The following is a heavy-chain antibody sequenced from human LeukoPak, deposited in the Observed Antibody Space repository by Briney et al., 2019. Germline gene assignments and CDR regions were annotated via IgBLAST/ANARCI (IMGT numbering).Heavy chain of an antibody. Sequence: GGSLRVSCAASGCTFSSYWMHWVRQAPGKGLVWVSRINSDGSSTTYADSVKGRFTISRDNAKNTLYLQMNSLRAEDTAVYYCARDLRSYGADAFDIRGQGTMVTVSS. V-gene: IGHV3-74*03. CDR1: GCTFSSYW. CDR2: INSDGSST. J-gene: IGHJ3*02. D-gene: IGHD1-26*01. CDR3: ARDLRSYGADAFDI.